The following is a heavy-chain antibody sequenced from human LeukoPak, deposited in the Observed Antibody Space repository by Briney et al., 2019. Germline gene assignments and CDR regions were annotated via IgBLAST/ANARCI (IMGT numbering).Heavy chain of an antibody. D-gene: IGHD5-24*01. V-gene: IGHV1-69*05. CDR3: ASSRDVYNRGGFDY. Sequence: ASVKVSCKASGGTFSSYAMSWVRQAPGQGLEWMGGIIPIFGTANYAQKFQGRVTITTDESTSTAYMELSSLRSEDTAVYYCASSRDVYNRGGFDYWGQGTLVTVSS. CDR2: IIPIFGTA. J-gene: IGHJ4*02. CDR1: GGTFSSYA.